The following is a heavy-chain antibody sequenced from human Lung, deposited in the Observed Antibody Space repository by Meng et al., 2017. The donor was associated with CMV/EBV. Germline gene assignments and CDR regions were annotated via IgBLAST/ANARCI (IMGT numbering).Heavy chain of an antibody. CDR2: IYRSGST. V-gene: IGHV4-4*02. D-gene: IGHD1-26*01. Sequence: SWVSISTGNWWSWVRQPPGKGLEWIGEIYRSGSTNYSPSLKSRVTISIDRSKNQFSLRLTSVTAADTAVYYCAKEWLDATTGQFDYWGQGTLVTVSS. CDR1: WVSISTGNW. J-gene: IGHJ4*02. CDR3: AKEWLDATTGQFDY.